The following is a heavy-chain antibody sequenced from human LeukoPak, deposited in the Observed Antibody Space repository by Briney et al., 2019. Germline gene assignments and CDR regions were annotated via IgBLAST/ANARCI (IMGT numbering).Heavy chain of an antibody. V-gene: IGHV4-39*01. CDR3: ANAASHSVDY. CDR1: GGSVSSSFYY. Sequence: PSGTLSLTCTVSGGSVSSSFYYWGWIRQPPGKGLEWIGSMYFSGSTHYNPSLKSRVTISVDTSKNQFSLKLTSVTAADTAVYYCANAASHSVDYWGQGTLVTVSS. D-gene: IGHD2-15*01. J-gene: IGHJ4*02. CDR2: MYFSGST.